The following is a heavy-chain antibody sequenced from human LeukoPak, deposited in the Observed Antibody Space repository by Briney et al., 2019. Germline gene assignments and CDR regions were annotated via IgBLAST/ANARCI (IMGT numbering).Heavy chain of an antibody. CDR1: GFTFSSYG. Sequence: GGSLRLSCAASGFTFSSYGMHWVRRAPGKGLEWVAVIWYDGSNKYYADSVKGRFTISRDNSKNTLYLEMNSVRPEDTALYYCVRKIGSPPSPGHFDYWGQGTLVTVSS. CDR2: IWYDGSNK. D-gene: IGHD1-26*01. CDR3: VRKIGSPPSPGHFDY. V-gene: IGHV3-33*01. J-gene: IGHJ4*02.